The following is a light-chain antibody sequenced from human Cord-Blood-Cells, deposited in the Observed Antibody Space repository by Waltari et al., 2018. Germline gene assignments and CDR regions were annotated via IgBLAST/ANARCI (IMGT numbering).Light chain of an antibody. CDR3: QSADSSGTYVV. CDR1: ALPKHY. V-gene: IGLV3-25*02. Sequence: SYELTQPPSVSVSPGQTARITCSGDALPKHYAYWYQRKPGQAPVLVIYKDSERPSGIPERFSGSSSGTTVTLTISGVQAEDEADYYCQSADSSGTYVVFGGGTKLTVL. J-gene: IGLJ2*01. CDR2: KDS.